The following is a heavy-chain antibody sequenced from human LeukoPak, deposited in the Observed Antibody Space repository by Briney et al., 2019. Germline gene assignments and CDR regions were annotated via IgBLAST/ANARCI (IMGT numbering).Heavy chain of an antibody. CDR3: ARHPHPPQFNGMDV. CDR1: GFTFSSYS. D-gene: IGHD5-24*01. J-gene: IGHJ6*02. Sequence: PGGSLRLSCAASGFTFSSYSMNWVRQAPGKGLEWVSSISSSSSYIYYADSVKGRFTISRDNAKNSLYLQMNSLRAEDTAVYYCARHPHPPQFNGMDVWGQGTTVTVSS. CDR2: ISSSSSYI. V-gene: IGHV3-21*01.